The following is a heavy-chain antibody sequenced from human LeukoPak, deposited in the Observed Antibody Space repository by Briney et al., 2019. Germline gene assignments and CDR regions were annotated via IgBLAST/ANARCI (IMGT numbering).Heavy chain of an antibody. D-gene: IGHD3-10*01. CDR2: ISYDGKVK. J-gene: IGHJ4*02. Sequence: GRSLRLSCAASGFMFTGFAMHWVRQAPGKGLQWVAVISYDGKVKFYGDSVKGRFTISRDDSKNMLYLQMSSLSPEDTAVYYCARDMIRGQPDYLDYWGQGTLVTVSS. V-gene: IGHV3-30*15. CDR1: GFMFTGFA. CDR3: ARDMIRGQPDYLDY.